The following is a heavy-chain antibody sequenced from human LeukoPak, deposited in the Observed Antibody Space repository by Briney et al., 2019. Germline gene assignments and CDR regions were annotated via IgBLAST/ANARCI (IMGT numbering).Heavy chain of an antibody. V-gene: IGHV3-21*01. CDR1: GFIFSDYS. D-gene: IGHD1-7*01. Sequence: PGGSLRLSCAASGFIFSDYSMNWVRQAPGKGLEWVSSIGGSSSYIYYADSVKGRFTISRDNAKNSLYLQMNSLRAEDTAMYYCARGWNSDYFDYWGQGTLVTVSS. CDR3: ARGWNSDYFDY. CDR2: IGGSSSYI. J-gene: IGHJ4*02.